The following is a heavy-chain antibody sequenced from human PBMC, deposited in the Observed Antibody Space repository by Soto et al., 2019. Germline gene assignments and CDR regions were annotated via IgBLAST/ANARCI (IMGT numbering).Heavy chain of an antibody. CDR2: ISAYNGNT. D-gene: IGHD3-3*01. CDR1: GYTFTSYG. Sequence: ASVKVSCKASGYTFTSYGISWVRQAPGQGLEWMGWISAYNGNTNYAQKLQGRVTMTTDTSTSTAYMELRSLRSDDTAVYYCARDYWSGDRYYYGMDVWGQGTTVTVSS. CDR3: ARDYWSGDRYYYGMDV. V-gene: IGHV1-18*04. J-gene: IGHJ6*02.